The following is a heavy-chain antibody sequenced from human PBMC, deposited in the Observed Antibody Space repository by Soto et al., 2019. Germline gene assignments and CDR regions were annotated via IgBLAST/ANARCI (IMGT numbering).Heavy chain of an antibody. Sequence: QVQLVQYGAEVKKPGASVKVSCKASGYTFTSYAIHWVRQAPGQSLEWMGWINAGNGKTEYSQKFQGRVTITRDTSASTAYMELSSLRSEDTAVYYCARNTLRFDYWGQGTLVTVSS. CDR3: ARNTLRFDY. CDR2: INAGNGKT. V-gene: IGHV1-3*01. CDR1: GYTFTSYA. D-gene: IGHD4-17*01. J-gene: IGHJ4*02.